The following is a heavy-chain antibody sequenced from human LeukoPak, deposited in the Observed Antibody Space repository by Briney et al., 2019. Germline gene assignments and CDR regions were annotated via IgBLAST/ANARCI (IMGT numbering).Heavy chain of an antibody. CDR2: ISGSGGST. V-gene: IGHV3-23*01. D-gene: IGHD4-17*01. CDR1: GFTFGDYA. CDR3: AKELERCLDY. Sequence: GRSLRLSCTASGFTFGDYAMSWVRQAPGKGLEWVSAISGSGGSTYYADSVKGRFTISRDNSKNTLYLQMNSLRAEDTAVYYCAKELERCLDYWGQGTLVTVSS. J-gene: IGHJ4*02.